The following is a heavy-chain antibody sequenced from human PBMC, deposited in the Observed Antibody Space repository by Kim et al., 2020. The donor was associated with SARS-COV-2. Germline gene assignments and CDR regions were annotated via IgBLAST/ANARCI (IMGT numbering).Heavy chain of an antibody. V-gene: IGHV4-61*01. Sequence: SETLSLTCTVSGGSVSSGSYYWSWIRQPPGKGLEWIGYIYYSGSTNYNPSLKSRVTISVDTSKNQFSLKLSSVTAADTAVYYCARGHRSGWYLPWFDPWGQGTLVTVSS. CDR3: ARGHRSGWYLPWFDP. D-gene: IGHD6-19*01. J-gene: IGHJ5*02. CDR2: IYYSGST. CDR1: GGSVSSGSYY.